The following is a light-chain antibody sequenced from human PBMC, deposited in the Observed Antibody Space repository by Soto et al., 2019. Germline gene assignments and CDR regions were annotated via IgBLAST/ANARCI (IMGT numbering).Light chain of an antibody. J-gene: IGLJ3*02. Sequence: QAVVTQPPSASGTPGQRVTISCSGSSSNIGSNYVYWYQQFPGTAPKLLIYTNNQRPSGVPDRFSGSKSGTSASLAISGLRSEDEANYYCAAWDDSLSGWVFGGGTKVTVL. CDR3: AAWDDSLSGWV. CDR2: TNN. CDR1: SSNIGSNY. V-gene: IGLV1-47*01.